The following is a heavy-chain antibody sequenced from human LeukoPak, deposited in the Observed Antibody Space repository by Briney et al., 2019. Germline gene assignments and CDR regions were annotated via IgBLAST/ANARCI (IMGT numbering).Heavy chain of an antibody. CDR3: ARGLDSSGWSDY. CDR1: GGSISIYY. V-gene: IGHV4-59*01. J-gene: IGHJ4*02. D-gene: IGHD6-19*01. CDR2: IYYSGST. Sequence: PSETLSLTCTLSGGSISIYYWSWIRQPPGKGLEWIGYIYYSGSTNYNPSLQSRVTISVDTSKYKFSLKLSSVTAADTAVYYCARGLDSSGWSDYWGQGTLVTVSS.